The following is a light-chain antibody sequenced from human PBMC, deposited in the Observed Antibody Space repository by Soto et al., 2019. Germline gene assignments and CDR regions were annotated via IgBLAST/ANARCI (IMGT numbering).Light chain of an antibody. CDR2: GAS. Sequence: EIVFTQSPVTLSFSPVERATLSRRASQSVSSSYLAWYQQKPGQAPRLLIYGASSRATGIPDRFSGSGSGTDFTLTIIRLEPEDFAVYYCQQYGSSPSTFGQGTRLEI. V-gene: IGKV3-20*01. CDR3: QQYGSSPST. J-gene: IGKJ5*01. CDR1: QSVSSSY.